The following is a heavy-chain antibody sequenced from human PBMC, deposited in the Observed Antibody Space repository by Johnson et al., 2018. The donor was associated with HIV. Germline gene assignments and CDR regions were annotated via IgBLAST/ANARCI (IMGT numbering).Heavy chain of an antibody. Sequence: QMLLVESGGGLVTPGGSLRLSCAASGFTFTDYYMSWIRQAPGKGLEWVSYISSSGSTIFYADSVKGRFTISRDNAKNSLYLQMNSLRAEDTAVYYCARIPGSGCEHDAFDIWGQGTMVTVSS. D-gene: IGHD6-19*01. J-gene: IGHJ3*02. CDR3: ARIPGSGCEHDAFDI. CDR1: GFTFTDYY. CDR2: ISSSGSTI. V-gene: IGHV3-11*04.